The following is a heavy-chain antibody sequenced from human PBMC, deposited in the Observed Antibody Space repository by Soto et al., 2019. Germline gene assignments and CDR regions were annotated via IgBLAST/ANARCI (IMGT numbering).Heavy chain of an antibody. CDR1: GFTFNIYA. Sequence: EVQLLESGGDLIQPGGSLRLSCAASGFTFNIYAMTWVRQAPGKGLEWVSAISRYGDTTYYADSQEGRFSISRDNSKNTLYLQMNSLRAEDTAVYYCAKDRYLDHDSRGYLFDNWGQGTLVTVSS. CDR3: AKDRYLDHDSRGYLFDN. J-gene: IGHJ4*02. V-gene: IGHV3-23*01. D-gene: IGHD3-22*01. CDR2: ISRYGDTT.